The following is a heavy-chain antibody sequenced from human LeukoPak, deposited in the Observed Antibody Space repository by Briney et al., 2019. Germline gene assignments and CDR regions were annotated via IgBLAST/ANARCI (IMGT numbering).Heavy chain of an antibody. V-gene: IGHV3-21*01. D-gene: IGHD1-26*01. Sequence: GGSLRLSCAASGFTFSSYSMNWVRQAPGKGLEWVSSISSSSSYIYYADSVEGRFTISRDNAKNSLYLQMNSLRAEDTAVYYCARERVGATNDAFDIWGQGTMVTVSS. CDR3: ARERVGATNDAFDI. CDR1: GFTFSSYS. J-gene: IGHJ3*02. CDR2: ISSSSSYI.